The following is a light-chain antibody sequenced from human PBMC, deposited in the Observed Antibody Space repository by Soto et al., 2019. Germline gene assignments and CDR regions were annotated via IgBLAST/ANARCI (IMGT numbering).Light chain of an antibody. Sequence: AIQMTQSPSSLSASVEDKVTNTCRVSQGIRNDLGWYQQRPGKAPKLLIYATSNLQTGVPSRFSGSGSGTDFTLTFSSLQPEDFATYYCLQDYSYPRTFGQGTKVDIK. CDR2: ATS. CDR1: QGIRND. V-gene: IGKV1-6*01. CDR3: LQDYSYPRT. J-gene: IGKJ1*01.